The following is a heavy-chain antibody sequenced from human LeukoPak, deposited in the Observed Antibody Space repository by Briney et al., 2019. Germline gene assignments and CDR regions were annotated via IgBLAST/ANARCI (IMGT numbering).Heavy chain of an antibody. CDR1: GGSISTYY. CDR2: IYYSGNS. Sequence: MASETLSLTCTVSGGSISTYYWSWIQKPPGKGLWRVGYIYYSGNSNYNPSLQSQVTISVDTSKNQFSLKLSSVTAADTAVYYCAGLGASGNGYLSWFDPWGQGTLVTVSS. D-gene: IGHD3-22*01. CDR3: AGLGASGNGYLSWFDP. J-gene: IGHJ5*02. V-gene: IGHV4-59*01.